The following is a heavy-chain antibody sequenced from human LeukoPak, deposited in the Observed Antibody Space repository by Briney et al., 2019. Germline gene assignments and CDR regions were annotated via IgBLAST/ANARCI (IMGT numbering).Heavy chain of an antibody. Sequence: GESLKISRKGSGYSFTSYWIGWVRQISGKGLGWVGIIYPGDSDTRYSPSFQGQVTISADKSISTAYLQWSSLKASDTAMYYCARKPYCSSTSCYGVYWFDPWGQGTLVTVSS. J-gene: IGHJ5*02. V-gene: IGHV5-51*01. D-gene: IGHD2-2*01. CDR3: ARKPYCSSTSCYGVYWFDP. CDR1: GYSFTSYW. CDR2: IYPGDSDT.